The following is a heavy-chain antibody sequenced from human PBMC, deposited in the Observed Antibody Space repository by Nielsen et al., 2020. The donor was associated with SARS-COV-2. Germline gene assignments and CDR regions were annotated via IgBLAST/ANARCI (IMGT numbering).Heavy chain of an antibody. Sequence: GGSLRLSCADSGFTFSDYYMSWIRQAPGKGLEWVAQMSGSSSYIHYADSVKGRYTISKDSAKNSLYLQMNSLRAEDTAVYYCARVAGTPPVSYSYFDLWGRGTLVTVSS. V-gene: IGHV3-11*05. CDR3: ARVAGTPPVSYSYFDL. J-gene: IGHJ2*01. D-gene: IGHD6-19*01. CDR2: MSGSSSYI. CDR1: GFTFSDYY.